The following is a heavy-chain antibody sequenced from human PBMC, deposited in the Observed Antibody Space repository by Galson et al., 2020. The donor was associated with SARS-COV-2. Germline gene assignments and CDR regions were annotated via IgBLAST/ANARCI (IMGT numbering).Heavy chain of an antibody. V-gene: IGHV4-59*01. D-gene: IGHD2-2*01. CDR3: ARDYERCSSTSCYHRWFDP. CDR1: GGSISSYY. Sequence: SQTLSLTCTVSGGSISSYYWSWIRQPPGKGLEWIGYIYYSGSTNYNPSLKSRVTISVDTSKNQFSLKLSSVTAADTAVYYCARDYERCSSTSCYHRWFDPWGQGTLVTVSS. CDR2: IYYSGST. J-gene: IGHJ5*02.